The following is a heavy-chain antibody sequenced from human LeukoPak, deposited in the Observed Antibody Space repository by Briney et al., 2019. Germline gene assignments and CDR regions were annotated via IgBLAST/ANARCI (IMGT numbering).Heavy chain of an antibody. V-gene: IGHV3-72*01. J-gene: IGHJ4*02. D-gene: IGHD1-26*01. Sequence: GGSLRLSCVASGFTFSEYYMDWVRQAPGKGLEWVARTRNKANSHSTEYAASVKGRFTISRDDSQNSLYLQMKSLKNEDTAVYYCTRHPKVGAVLDWGQGTLVTVSS. CDR3: TRHPKVGAVLD. CDR2: TRNKANSHST. CDR1: GFTFSEYY.